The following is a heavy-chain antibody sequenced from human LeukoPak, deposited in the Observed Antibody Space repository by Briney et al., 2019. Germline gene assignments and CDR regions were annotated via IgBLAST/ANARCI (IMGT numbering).Heavy chain of an antibody. CDR1: GGSFSGYY. Sequence: SETLSLTCAVYGGSFSGYYWSWIRQPPGKGLEWIGEINHSGSTNYNPSLKSRVTISVDTSKNQFSLKLSSVTAADTAVYYCARRASSSWYVGYFQHWGQGTLVTVSS. CDR3: ARRASSSWYVGYFQH. V-gene: IGHV4-34*01. J-gene: IGHJ1*01. CDR2: INHSGST. D-gene: IGHD6-13*01.